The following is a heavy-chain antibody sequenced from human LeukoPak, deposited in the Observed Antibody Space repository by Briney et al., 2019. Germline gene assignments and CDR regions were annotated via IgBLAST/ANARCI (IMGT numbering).Heavy chain of an antibody. CDR3: ARVTFLEWLFFDY. D-gene: IGHD3-3*01. Sequence: PGGSLRLSCAASGFTFSSYWMSWVRQAPGKGLEWVANIKKDGSEKYYVDSVKGRFTISRDNAKNSLYLQMNSLRAEDTAVYYCARVTFLEWLFFDYWGQGTLVTVPS. V-gene: IGHV3-7*01. CDR2: IKKDGSEK. CDR1: GFTFSSYW. J-gene: IGHJ4*02.